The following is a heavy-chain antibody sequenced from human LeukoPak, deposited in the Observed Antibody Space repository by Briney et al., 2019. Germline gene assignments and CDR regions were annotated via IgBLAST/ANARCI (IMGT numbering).Heavy chain of an antibody. V-gene: IGHV3-23*01. CDR1: GFTFSTYG. D-gene: IGHD3-9*01. CDR3: AKCVILTGHYMDV. J-gene: IGHJ6*03. Sequence: PGGSLRLSCAASGFTFSTYGMNWVRQAPGKGLEWVSAISGSGGSTYYADSVKGRFTISRDNSKNTLYLQMNSLRAEDTAVYYCAKCVILTGHYMDVWGKGTTVTISS. CDR2: ISGSGGST.